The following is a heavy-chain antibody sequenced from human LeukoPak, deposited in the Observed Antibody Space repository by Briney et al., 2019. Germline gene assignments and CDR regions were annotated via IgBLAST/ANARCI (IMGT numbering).Heavy chain of an antibody. CDR2: ISSSGSTI. CDR3: ARTYYYDRSGSDAFDI. J-gene: IGHJ3*02. D-gene: IGHD3-22*01. V-gene: IGHV3-48*03. Sequence: QPGGSLRLSCAASGFTFSSYEMNWVRQAPGKGLEWVSYISSSGSTIYYEDSVKGRVTISIANAKNSLYLQMNSLRAEDTAVYYWARTYYYDRSGSDAFDIWGQGKIGTVSS. CDR1: GFTFSSYE.